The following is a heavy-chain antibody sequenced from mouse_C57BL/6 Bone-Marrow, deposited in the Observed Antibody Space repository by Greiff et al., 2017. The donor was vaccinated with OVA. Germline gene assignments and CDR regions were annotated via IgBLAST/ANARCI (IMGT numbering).Heavy chain of an antibody. V-gene: IGHV1-80*01. CDR1: GYAFSSYW. CDR3: ARRVYGSSYWYFDV. Sequence: ESGAELVKPGASVKISCKASGYAFSSYWMNWVKQRPGKGLEWIGQIYPGDGDTNYNGKFKGKATLTADKSSSTAYMQLSSLTSEDSAVYFCARRVYGSSYWYFDVWGTGTTVTVSS. CDR2: IYPGDGDT. D-gene: IGHD1-1*01. J-gene: IGHJ1*03.